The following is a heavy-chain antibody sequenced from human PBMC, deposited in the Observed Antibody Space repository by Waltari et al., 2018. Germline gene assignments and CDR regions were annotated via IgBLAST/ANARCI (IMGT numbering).Heavy chain of an antibody. CDR1: GFTLSRFW. Sequence: EAQLVQSGGGLVQPGGSLTLSCAAYGFTLSRFWMTWIRQAPGQGLQWVAHIGPDGSDKYYVDSVKGRFTISRDNAENSLLLQMSSLRVEDTALYYCVGWNDPINSWGQGTLVAVSS. J-gene: IGHJ4*02. V-gene: IGHV3-7*01. CDR2: IGPDGSDK. CDR3: VGWNDPINS. D-gene: IGHD1-1*01.